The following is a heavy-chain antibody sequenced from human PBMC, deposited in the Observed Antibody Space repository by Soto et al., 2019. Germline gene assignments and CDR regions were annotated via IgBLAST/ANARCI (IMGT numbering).Heavy chain of an antibody. CDR2: IYYSGST. CDR3: ARLNQQLVDY. J-gene: IGHJ4*02. V-gene: IGHV4-39*01. Sequence: QMQLQESGPGLVKPSETLSLTCTVSGGSISSSSYYWGWIRQPPGKGLEWIGSIYYSGSTYYNPSLKSRVTISVDTSKNQFSLKLSSVTAADTAVYYCARLNQQLVDYWGQGTLVTVSS. D-gene: IGHD6-13*01. CDR1: GGSISSSSYY.